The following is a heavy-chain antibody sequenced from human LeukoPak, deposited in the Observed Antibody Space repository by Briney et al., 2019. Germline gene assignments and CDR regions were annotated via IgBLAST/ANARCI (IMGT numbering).Heavy chain of an antibody. CDR3: ARNYYDSSGYYSYYYYMDV. Sequence: SETLSLTCTVSGGSISSYYWSWIRQPPGKGLEWIGYIYYSGSTNYNPSLKSRVTISVDTSKNQFSLKLSSVTAADTAVYYCARNYYDSSGYYSYYYYMDVWGKGTTVTVSS. D-gene: IGHD3-22*01. J-gene: IGHJ6*03. CDR1: GGSISSYY. V-gene: IGHV4-59*01. CDR2: IYYSGST.